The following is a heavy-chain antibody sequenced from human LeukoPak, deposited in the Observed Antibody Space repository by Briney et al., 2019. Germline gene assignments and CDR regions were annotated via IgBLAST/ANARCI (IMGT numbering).Heavy chain of an antibody. CDR3: ARGIAATNEGYYFDY. Sequence: SETLSLTCTVSSDSISSYFWTWIRRPPTQGLDWIGYIYYNGVTNYNPSLKSRVTISVDTSKNQFSLRLSSVTAADTAVYFCARGIAATNEGYYFDYWGQGTLVTVSS. CDR2: IYYNGVT. CDR1: SDSISSYF. J-gene: IGHJ4*02. V-gene: IGHV4-59*01. D-gene: IGHD5-12*01.